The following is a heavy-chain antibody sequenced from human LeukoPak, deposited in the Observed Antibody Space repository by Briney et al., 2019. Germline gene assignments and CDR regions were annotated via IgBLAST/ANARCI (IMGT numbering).Heavy chain of an antibody. Sequence: GGSLRLSCAASGFTFSSNYMNWVRQAPGKGLEWVSVIYSGGSTYYADSVKGRFTISRDNSKNTLYLQMNSLRAEDTAVYYCARVDGPYYYYGMDVWGQGTTVTVSS. CDR3: ARVDGPYYYYGMDV. J-gene: IGHJ6*02. V-gene: IGHV3-53*01. CDR2: IYSGGST. D-gene: IGHD3-9*01. CDR1: GFTFSSNY.